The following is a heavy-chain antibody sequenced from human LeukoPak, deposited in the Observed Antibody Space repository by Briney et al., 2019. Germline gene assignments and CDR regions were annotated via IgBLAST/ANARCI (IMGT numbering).Heavy chain of an antibody. CDR1: GGTFSSYA. Sequence: ASVKVSCKASGGTFSSYAISWVRQAPGQGLEWMGRIFPIFGTANYAQKFQGRVTITTDESTSTAYMELSSLRSEDTAVYYCASGSYYYDSSGYRVFDYWGQGTLVTVSS. D-gene: IGHD3-22*01. J-gene: IGHJ4*02. CDR3: ASGSYYYDSSGYRVFDY. CDR2: IFPIFGTA. V-gene: IGHV1-69*05.